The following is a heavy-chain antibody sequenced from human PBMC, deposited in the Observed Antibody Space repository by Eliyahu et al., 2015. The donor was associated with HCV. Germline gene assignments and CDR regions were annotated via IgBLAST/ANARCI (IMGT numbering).Heavy chain of an antibody. CDR2: ISGSGGST. CDR1: GFTFXSYA. CDR3: AIDYGDYGSPLDY. V-gene: IGHV3-23*01. J-gene: IGHJ4*02. Sequence: EVQLLESGGGLVQPGGSLRLSCAASGFTFXSYAMSWVRQAPGKGLEWVSAISGSGGSTYYADSVKGRFTISRDNSKNTLYLQMNSLRAEDTAVYYCAIDYGDYGSPLDYWGQGTLVTVSS. D-gene: IGHD4-17*01.